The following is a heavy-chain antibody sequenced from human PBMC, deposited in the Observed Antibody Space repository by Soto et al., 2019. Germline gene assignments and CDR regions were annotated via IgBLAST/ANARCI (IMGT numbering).Heavy chain of an antibody. Sequence: GSLRLSCAASGFTFSSYAMHWVRQAPGKGLEWVAVISYDGSNKYYADSVKGRFTISRDNSKNTLYLQMNSLRAEDTAVYYCAREGRPRTMIVVVRSSYYFDYWGQGTLVTVSS. D-gene: IGHD3-22*01. V-gene: IGHV3-30-3*01. CDR1: GFTFSSYA. J-gene: IGHJ4*02. CDR2: ISYDGSNK. CDR3: AREGRPRTMIVVVRSSYYFDY.